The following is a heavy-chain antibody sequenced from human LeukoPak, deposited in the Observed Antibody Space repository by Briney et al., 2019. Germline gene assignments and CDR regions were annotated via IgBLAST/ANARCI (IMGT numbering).Heavy chain of an antibody. CDR1: GFTFSSST. J-gene: IGHJ6*03. CDR3: AREYQLLSSYYYMDV. D-gene: IGHD2-2*01. CDR2: INSGGGTT. V-gene: IGHV3-23*01. Sequence: GGSLRLSCAASGFTFSSSTMSWVRQAPGKGLEWVSAINSGGGTTSTESVKGGFTISRDDSKNTLYLQMNSLRAEDTAVYYCAREYQLLSSYYYMDVWGKGTTVTVSS.